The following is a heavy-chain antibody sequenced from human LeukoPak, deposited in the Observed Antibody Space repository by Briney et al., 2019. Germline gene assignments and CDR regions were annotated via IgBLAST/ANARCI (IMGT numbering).Heavy chain of an antibody. CDR2: IKQDGSEK. CDR3: ARANYDILTGYFVANWFDP. CDR1: GFTFSSYW. J-gene: IGHJ5*02. V-gene: IGHV3-7*01. D-gene: IGHD3-9*01. Sequence: GGSLRLSCAASGFTFSSYWMSWVRQAPGKGLEWVANIKQDGSEKYYVDSVKGRFTISRDNAKNSLYLQMNSLRAEDTAVYYCARANYDILTGYFVANWFDPWGQGTLVTVSS.